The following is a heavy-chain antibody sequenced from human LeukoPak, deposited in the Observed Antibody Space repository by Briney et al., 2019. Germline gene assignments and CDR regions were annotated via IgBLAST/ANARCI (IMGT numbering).Heavy chain of an antibody. J-gene: IGHJ5*02. CDR1: GFTFSSNW. CDR3: ARANYHDS. Sequence: GGSLRLSCVASGFTFSSNWMHWVRQALGKGLVWVSRINSDGSITAYADSVKGRFTISRDNAKNTLYLQMSNLRAEDTAVYYCARANYHDSWGQGTLVTVSS. V-gene: IGHV3-74*03. CDR2: INSDGSIT. D-gene: IGHD3-22*01.